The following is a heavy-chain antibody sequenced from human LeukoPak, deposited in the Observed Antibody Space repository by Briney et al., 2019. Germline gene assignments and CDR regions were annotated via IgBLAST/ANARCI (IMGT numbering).Heavy chain of an antibody. CDR1: GGTFTSYY. J-gene: IGHJ4*02. D-gene: IGHD1-26*01. CDR3: ARGAAGGLLIEDYFDY. V-gene: IGHV1-46*01. CDR2: INPSGGST. Sequence: GASVKVSCKASGGTFTSYYMHWVRQAPGQGLEWMGIINPSGGSTSYAQKFQGRVTMTRDTSTSTVYMGLSSLRSEDTAVYYCARGAAGGLLIEDYFDYWGQGTLVTVSS.